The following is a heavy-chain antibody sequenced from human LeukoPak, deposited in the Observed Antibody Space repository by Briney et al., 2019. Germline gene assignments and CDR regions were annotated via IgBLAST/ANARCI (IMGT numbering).Heavy chain of an antibody. Sequence: SETLSLTCTVSGGSISSGDYYWSWIRQPPGKGLEWIGEINHSGSTNYNPSLKSRVTISVDTSKNQFSLKLSSVTAADTAVYYCARITYYYGSGSYYPIDYWGQGTLVTVSS. D-gene: IGHD3-10*01. J-gene: IGHJ4*02. CDR1: GGSISSGDYY. V-gene: IGHV4-61*08. CDR3: ARITYYYGSGSYYPIDY. CDR2: INHSGST.